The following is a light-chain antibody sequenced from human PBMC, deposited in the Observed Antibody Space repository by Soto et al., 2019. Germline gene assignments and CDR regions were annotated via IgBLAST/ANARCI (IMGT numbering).Light chain of an antibody. CDR2: DAS. CDR3: QQYNTWPPHT. J-gene: IGKJ2*01. CDR1: QSITSH. Sequence: EIVMTQSPATLSVSPGERATLSCRASQSITSHLAWYQQKPGQTPRLLIYDASTRATGIPARFSASGSGTEFTLTISSVLSEDFAVYYCQQYNTWPPHTFGQGTKLDIK. V-gene: IGKV3-15*01.